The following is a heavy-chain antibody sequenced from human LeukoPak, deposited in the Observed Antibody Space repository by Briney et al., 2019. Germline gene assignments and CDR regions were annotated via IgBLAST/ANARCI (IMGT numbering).Heavy chain of an antibody. CDR1: GYTFTSYG. V-gene: IGHV1-69*13. CDR3: ARDRYSSGWYGRFDY. J-gene: IGHJ4*02. D-gene: IGHD6-19*01. CDR2: IIPIFGTA. Sequence: ASVKVSCKASGYTFTSYGISWVRQAPGQGLEWMGGIIPIFGTANYAQKFQGRVTITADESTSTAYMELSSLRSEDTAVYYCARDRYSSGWYGRFDYWGQGTLVTVSS.